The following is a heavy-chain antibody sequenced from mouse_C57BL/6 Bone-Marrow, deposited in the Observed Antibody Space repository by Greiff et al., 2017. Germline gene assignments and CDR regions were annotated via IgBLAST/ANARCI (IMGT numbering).Heavy chain of an antibody. J-gene: IGHJ2*01. V-gene: IGHV1-19*01. CDR1: GYTFTDYY. D-gene: IGHD3-3*01. Sequence: EVQVVESGPVLVKPGASVKMSCKASGYTFTDYYMNWVKQSHGKSLEWIGVINPYNGGPSYNQKFKGKATLTVDKSSSTAYMELTSLTSEDSAVYYCATELSYLDYWGQGTTLTVSS. CDR2: INPYNGGP. CDR3: ATELSYLDY.